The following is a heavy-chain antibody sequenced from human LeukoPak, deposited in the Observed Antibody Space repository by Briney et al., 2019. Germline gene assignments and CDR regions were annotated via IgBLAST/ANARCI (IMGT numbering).Heavy chain of an antibody. Sequence: ASVKVSCKASGGTFSSYTISWVRQAPGKGLEWMGGFDPEDGETIYAQKFQGRVTMTEDTSTDTAYMELSSLRSEDTAVYYCATDLGQQLVSVGWFDPWGQGTLVTVSS. J-gene: IGHJ5*02. V-gene: IGHV1-24*01. D-gene: IGHD6-13*01. CDR3: ATDLGQQLVSVGWFDP. CDR2: FDPEDGET. CDR1: GGTFSSYT.